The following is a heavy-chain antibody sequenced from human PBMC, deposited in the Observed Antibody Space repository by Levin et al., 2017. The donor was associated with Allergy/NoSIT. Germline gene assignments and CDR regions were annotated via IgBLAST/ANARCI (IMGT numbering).Heavy chain of an antibody. CDR3: ARDDFDWLGEIDY. CDR1: GFTFSSYA. CDR2: ISYDGSNK. D-gene: IGHD3-9*01. J-gene: IGHJ4*02. Sequence: GESLKISCAASGFTFSSYAMHWVRQAPGKGLEWVAVISYDGSNKYYADSVKGRFTISRDNSKNTLYLQMNSLRAEDTAVYYCARDDFDWLGEIDYWGQGTLVTVSS. V-gene: IGHV3-30-3*01.